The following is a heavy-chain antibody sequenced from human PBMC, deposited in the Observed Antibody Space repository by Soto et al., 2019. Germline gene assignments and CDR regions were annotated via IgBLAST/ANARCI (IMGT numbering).Heavy chain of an antibody. CDR3: ARVRRDGYNLNPTYAFDI. D-gene: IGHD5-12*01. Sequence: GESLKISCKGFGYSFTSYWIGWVRQMPGKGLEWMGIIYPGDSDTRYSPSFQGQVTISADKSISTAYLQWSSLKASDTAMYYCARVRRDGYNLNPTYAFDIWGQGTMVTVSS. J-gene: IGHJ3*02. CDR2: IYPGDSDT. V-gene: IGHV5-51*01. CDR1: GYSFTSYW.